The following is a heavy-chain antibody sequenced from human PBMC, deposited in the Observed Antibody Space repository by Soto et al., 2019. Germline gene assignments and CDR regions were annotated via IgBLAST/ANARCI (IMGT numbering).Heavy chain of an antibody. D-gene: IGHD2-21*01. CDR3: ARGVIH. CDR1: GGSISSGGYY. CDR2: IYNSGST. V-gene: IGHV4-31*01. J-gene: IGHJ4*02. Sequence: QVQLQESGPGLVKPSQTLSLTCTVSGGSISSGGYYWSWIRPHPGKGLEWIGYIYNSGSTYYNPPLQSQVTISVDKSKNQFSRKLSSVAAADTAVYYWARGVIHWGQGTLVTGSS.